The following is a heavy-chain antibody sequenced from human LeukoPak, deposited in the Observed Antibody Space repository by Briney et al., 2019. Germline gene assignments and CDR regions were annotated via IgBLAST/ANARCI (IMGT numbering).Heavy chain of an antibody. V-gene: IGHV5-51*01. D-gene: IGHD3-10*01. Sequence: GESLKISCKASGYSFTSYWIGWVRQMPGKGLEWMGIIFPADSDTKYSPSSQGQVTISADRSISTTYLQWSSLKASDTAIYYCARPTPGSSIDHWGQGTLVTVSS. CDR1: GYSFTSYW. CDR2: IFPADSDT. CDR3: ARPTPGSSIDH. J-gene: IGHJ4*02.